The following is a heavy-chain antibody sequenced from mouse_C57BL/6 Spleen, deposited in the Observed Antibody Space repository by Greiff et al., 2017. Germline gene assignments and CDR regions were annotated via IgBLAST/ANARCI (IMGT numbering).Heavy chain of an antibody. CDR2: ISYDGSN. D-gene: IGHD2-3*01. CDR1: GYSITSGYY. V-gene: IGHV3-6*01. CDR3: ARGDYDGYYVGYYAMDY. J-gene: IGHJ4*01. Sequence: EVKLMESGPGLVKPSQSLSLTCSVTGYSITSGYYWNWIRQFPGNKLEWMGYISYDGSNNYNPSLKNLISITRDTAKNPFFLELNSVTTEDTATYYCARGDYDGYYVGYYAMDYWGQGTSVTVSS.